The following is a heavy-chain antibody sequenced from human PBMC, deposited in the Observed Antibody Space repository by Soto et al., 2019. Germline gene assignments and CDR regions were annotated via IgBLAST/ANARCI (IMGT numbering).Heavy chain of an antibody. CDR2: IYYSGST. J-gene: IGHJ5*02. V-gene: IGHV4-30-4*01. Sequence: PSETLSLTCTVSGGSISSGDYYWSWIRQPPGKGLEWIGYIYYSGSTYYNPSLKSRVTISVDTSRNQFSLKLSSVTAADTAVYYCAREGVAIFGVVTTSWFDPWGQGTLVTVCS. D-gene: IGHD3-3*01. CDR3: AREGVAIFGVVTTSWFDP. CDR1: GGSISSGDYY.